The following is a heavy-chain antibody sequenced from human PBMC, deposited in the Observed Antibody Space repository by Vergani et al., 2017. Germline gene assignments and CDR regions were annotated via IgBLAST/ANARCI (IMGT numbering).Heavy chain of an antibody. Sequence: QVQLVQSGAEVKKPGSSVKVSCKASGGTFSSYAISWVRQAPGQGLEWMGGIIPIFGTANYAQTFQGRVTITADESTSTAYMELSSLRSEDTAVYYCARLPMGPYYYDSSGYYDAFDIWGQGTMVTVSS. V-gene: IGHV1-69*01. J-gene: IGHJ3*02. CDR3: ARLPMGPYYYDSSGYYDAFDI. D-gene: IGHD3-22*01. CDR2: IIPIFGTA. CDR1: GGTFSSYA.